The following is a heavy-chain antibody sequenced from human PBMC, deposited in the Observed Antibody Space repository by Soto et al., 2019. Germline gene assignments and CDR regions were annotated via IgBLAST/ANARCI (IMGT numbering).Heavy chain of an antibody. CDR2: ISSSGGTI. J-gene: IGHJ4*02. CDR3: ARRAVAGTGFDY. D-gene: IGHD6-19*01. V-gene: IGHV3-11*01. Sequence: GGSLRLSCAASGFTFSDDYMSWIRQAPGKGLEWVSYISSSGGTIYYADSVKGRFTISRDNAKNSLYLQMNSLRAEDTAVYYCARRAVAGTGFDYWGQGTRVTVSS. CDR1: GFTFSDDY.